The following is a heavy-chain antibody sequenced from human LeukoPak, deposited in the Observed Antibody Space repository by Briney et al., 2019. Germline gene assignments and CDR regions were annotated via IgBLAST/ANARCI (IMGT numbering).Heavy chain of an antibody. V-gene: IGHV4-61*02. Sequence: SETLSLTCSVSGGSISSGSYYWSWIRQPAGKRLEWIGRIYTSGSTNYNPSLKSRVTISVDTSKNQFSLKLSSVTAADTAVYYCARGVVAAPQTFDYWGQGTLVTVSS. J-gene: IGHJ4*02. CDR3: ARGVVAAPQTFDY. D-gene: IGHD2-15*01. CDR2: IYTSGST. CDR1: GGSISSGSYY.